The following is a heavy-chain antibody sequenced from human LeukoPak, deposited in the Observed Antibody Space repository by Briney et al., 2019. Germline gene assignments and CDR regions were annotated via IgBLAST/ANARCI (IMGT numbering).Heavy chain of an antibody. Sequence: PSETLSLTCTVSGGSISSSSYYWGWIRQPPGKGLEWIGSIYYSGSTYYNPSLKSRVTISVDTSKNQFSLKLSSVTAADTAVYYCARGYSSSWRYYYYGMDVWGQGTTVTVSS. J-gene: IGHJ6*02. V-gene: IGHV4-39*01. CDR2: IYYSGST. CDR1: GGSISSSSYY. CDR3: ARGYSSSWRYYYYGMDV. D-gene: IGHD6-13*01.